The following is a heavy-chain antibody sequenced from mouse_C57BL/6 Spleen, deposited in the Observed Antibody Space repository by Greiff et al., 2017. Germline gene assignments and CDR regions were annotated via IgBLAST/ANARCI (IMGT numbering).Heavy chain of an antibody. CDR3: ARLTNYYGSSTFAY. Sequence: EVQVVESGGDLVKPGGSLKLSCAASGFTFSSYGMSWVRQTPDKRLEWVATISSGGSYTYYPDSVKGRFTISRDNAKNTLYLQMSSLKSEDTAMYYCARLTNYYGSSTFAYWGQGTLVTVSA. D-gene: IGHD1-1*01. J-gene: IGHJ3*01. CDR1: GFTFSSYG. CDR2: ISSGGSYT. V-gene: IGHV5-6*01.